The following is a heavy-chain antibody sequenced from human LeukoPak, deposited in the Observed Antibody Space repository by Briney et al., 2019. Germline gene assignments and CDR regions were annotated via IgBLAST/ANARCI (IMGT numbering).Heavy chain of an antibody. J-gene: IGHJ5*02. CDR1: GGSISSYY. D-gene: IGHD1-1*01. CDR2: IYGSGST. Sequence: PSETLSLTCTVSGGSISSYYWSWIRQPPGKGLEWIGHIYGSGSTNYNPSLKSRVTLSVDTSKNQFSLKLSSVTAADTAVYYCAREGTSGTHLNWFDPWGQGILVTVSS. V-gene: IGHV4-59*01. CDR3: AREGTSGTHLNWFDP.